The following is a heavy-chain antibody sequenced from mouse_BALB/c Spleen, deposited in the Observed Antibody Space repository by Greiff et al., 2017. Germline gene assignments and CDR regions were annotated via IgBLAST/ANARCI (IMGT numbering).Heavy chain of an antibody. V-gene: IGHV5-17*02. J-gene: IGHJ3*01. CDR3: ARDGNYWFAY. D-gene: IGHD2-1*01. CDR2: ISSGSSTI. CDR1: GFTFSSFG. Sequence: EVQRVESGGGLVQPGGSRKLSCAASGFTFSSFGMHWVRQAPEKGLEWVAYISSGSSTIYYADTVKGRFTISRDNPKNTLFLQMTSLRSEDTAMYYCARDGNYWFAYWGQGTLVTVSA.